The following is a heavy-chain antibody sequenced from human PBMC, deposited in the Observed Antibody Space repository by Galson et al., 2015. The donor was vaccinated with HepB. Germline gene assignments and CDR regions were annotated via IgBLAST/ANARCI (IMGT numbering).Heavy chain of an antibody. CDR3: ARLIKIAAANTDYYYYGMDV. CDR2: IDPSDSYT. CDR1: GYRFTNFW. J-gene: IGHJ6*02. D-gene: IGHD6-25*01. V-gene: IGHV5-10-1*01. Sequence: QSGAEVKKPGESLTISCKASGYRFTNFWISWVRQMPGEGLEWMGRIDPSDSYTDYGPSFQGHVTISADKSISTAYLQWNSLRASDTAMYHCARLIKIAAANTDYYYYGMDVWGQGTTVTVSS.